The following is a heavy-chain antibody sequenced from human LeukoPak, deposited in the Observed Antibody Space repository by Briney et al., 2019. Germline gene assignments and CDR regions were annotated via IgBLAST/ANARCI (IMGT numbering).Heavy chain of an antibody. D-gene: IGHD1-14*01. V-gene: IGHV5-51*01. CDR1: GYSFTTYW. Sequence: GESLKISCKGYGYSFTTYWIGWVRQMPGKCLEWMGIIYPGDSDTRYSPSFQGHVTISADKSITTAYLQWSSLRASDTAIYYCARRMSTSEYLEYWGQGTLVSVSS. CDR3: ARRMSTSEYLEY. CDR2: IYPGDSDT. J-gene: IGHJ4*02.